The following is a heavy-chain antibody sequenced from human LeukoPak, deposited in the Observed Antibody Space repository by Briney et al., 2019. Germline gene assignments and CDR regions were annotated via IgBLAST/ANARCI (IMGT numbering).Heavy chain of an antibody. Sequence: GGSLRLSCAASGFTFSSYTMSWVRQAPGKGLEWVSAISGSGYSTYYADSVKGRFTISRDNSKNTLYLQMNSPRAEDTAVYYCAKEAGYSGYDYPDYWGQGTLVTVSS. CDR2: ISGSGYST. CDR1: GFTFSSYT. J-gene: IGHJ4*02. D-gene: IGHD5-12*01. CDR3: AKEAGYSGYDYPDY. V-gene: IGHV3-23*01.